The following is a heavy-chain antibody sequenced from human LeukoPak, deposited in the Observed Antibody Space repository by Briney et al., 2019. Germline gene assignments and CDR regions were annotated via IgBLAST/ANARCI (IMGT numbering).Heavy chain of an antibody. CDR2: ISWNSGSI. V-gene: IGHV3-9*01. J-gene: IGHJ4*02. CDR3: AKDMMPYATDSYDY. CDR1: GFTFDDYA. Sequence: GGSLRLSCAASGFTFDDYAMHWVRQAPGKGLEWVSGISWNSGSIDYADSVKGRFTVSRDNAKKSLYLQMNSLRAEDTALYYCAKDMMPYATDSYDYWGQGTLVTVSS. D-gene: IGHD2-2*01.